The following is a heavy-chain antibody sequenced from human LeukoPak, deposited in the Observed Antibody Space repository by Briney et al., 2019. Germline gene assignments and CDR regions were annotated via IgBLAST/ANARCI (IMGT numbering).Heavy chain of an antibody. CDR1: GGSISSYY. CDR3: ARHGGHSFGELSYMFDY. CDR2: IYYSGST. V-gene: IGHV4-59*08. J-gene: IGHJ4*02. D-gene: IGHD3-10*01. Sequence: SETLSLTCTVSGGSISSYYWSWIRQPPGKGLEWIGYIYYSGSTNYNPSLKSRVTISVDTSKNQFSLKLSSVTAADTAVYYCARHGGHSFGELSYMFDYRGQGTLVTVSS.